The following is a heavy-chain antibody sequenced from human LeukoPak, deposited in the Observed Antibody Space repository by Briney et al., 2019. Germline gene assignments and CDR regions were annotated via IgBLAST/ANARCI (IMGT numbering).Heavy chain of an antibody. CDR1: GFTFSGYG. CDR3: AKMSAPAFFES. V-gene: IGHV3-23*01. CDR2: ISGSGITT. Sequence: PGGSLRLSCAASGFTFSGYGMSWVRQAPGKELEWVSGISGSGITTWYADYVKGRLTISRDNSKNTLYLQMNSLRVEDTAVYYCAKMSAPAFFESWGQGTLVTVSS. J-gene: IGHJ4*02. D-gene: IGHD6-13*01.